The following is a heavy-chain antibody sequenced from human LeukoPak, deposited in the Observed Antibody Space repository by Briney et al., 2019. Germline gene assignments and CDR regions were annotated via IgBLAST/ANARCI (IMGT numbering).Heavy chain of an antibody. CDR2: IYYSGST. CDR1: GGSISSYY. CDR3: AREIDDFWSGFALTYYYYYMDV. D-gene: IGHD3-3*01. Sequence: SETLSLTCTVSGGSISSYYWSWIRQPPGKGLEWIGYIYYSGSTNYNPSLKSRVTISVDTSKNQFSLKLSSVTAADTAVYYCAREIDDFWSGFALTYYYYYMDVWGKGTTVTVSS. J-gene: IGHJ6*03. V-gene: IGHV4-59*01.